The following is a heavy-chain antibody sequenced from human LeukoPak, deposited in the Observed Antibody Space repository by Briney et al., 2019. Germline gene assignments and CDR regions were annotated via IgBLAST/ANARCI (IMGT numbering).Heavy chain of an antibody. D-gene: IGHD4-11*01. CDR1: GFTFKDAW. J-gene: IGHJ4*02. V-gene: IGHV3-15*01. CDR3: TTRLGDF. Sequence: GGSLRLSCAASGFTFKDAWMHWVRQPPGKGLAWLGRIKSKVYGGTTNYTALVKGRFTISRDDSRNTLCLHMNRLRTEDSALYYCTTRLGDFWGEGTLVTVSS. CDR2: IKSKVYGGTT.